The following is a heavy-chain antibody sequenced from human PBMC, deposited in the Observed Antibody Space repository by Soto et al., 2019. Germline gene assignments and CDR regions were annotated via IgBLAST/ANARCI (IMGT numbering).Heavy chain of an antibody. CDR1: GGSISSGGYY. V-gene: IGHV4-31*03. Sequence: SETLSLTCTVSGGSISSGGYYWSWIRQHPGKGLEWIGYIYYSGSTYYNPSLKSRVTISVDTSKNQFSLKLSSVTAADTAVYYCARDRYSSSGLGYWGQGTLVTVSS. CDR3: ARDRYSSSGLGY. J-gene: IGHJ4*02. CDR2: IYYSGST. D-gene: IGHD6-6*01.